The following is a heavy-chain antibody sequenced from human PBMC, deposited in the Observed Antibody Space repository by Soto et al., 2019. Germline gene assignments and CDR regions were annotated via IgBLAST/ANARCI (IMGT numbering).Heavy chain of an antibody. Sequence: GGSLRLSCAASGITFTDYSMNWVRQTPGKGLEWVSSVSPSGSYIYYADSVKGRFTISRDNAKNSLYLQMNSLRAEDTAVYYCAAYRGYSFYPLYYWGQGTLVTVSS. J-gene: IGHJ4*02. CDR3: AAYRGYSFYPLYY. D-gene: IGHD5-18*01. V-gene: IGHV3-21*01. CDR2: VSPSGSYI. CDR1: GITFTDYS.